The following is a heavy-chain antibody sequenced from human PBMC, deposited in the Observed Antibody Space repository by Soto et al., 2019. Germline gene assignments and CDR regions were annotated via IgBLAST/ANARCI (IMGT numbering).Heavy chain of an antibody. CDR1: GFTFTSSA. V-gene: IGHV1-58*02. Sequence: SVKVSCEASGFTFTSSAMQWVRQARGQRLEWIGWIVVGSGNTNYAQKLQERVTITRDMSTSTAYMELSSLRSEDTAVYYCAAGYYYGSGSPFYGMDVWGQGTTVTVSS. D-gene: IGHD3-10*01. CDR2: IVVGSGNT. CDR3: AAGYYYGSGSPFYGMDV. J-gene: IGHJ6*02.